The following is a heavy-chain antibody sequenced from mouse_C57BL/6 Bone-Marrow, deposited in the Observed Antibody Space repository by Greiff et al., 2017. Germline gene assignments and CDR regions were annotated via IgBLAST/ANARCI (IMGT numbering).Heavy chain of an antibody. CDR2: IDPNSGGT. V-gene: IGHV1-72*01. CDR3: ARSERRGYYYAMDY. J-gene: IGHJ4*01. CDR1: GYTFTSYW. Sequence: QVQLQQPGAELVKPGASVKLSCKASGYTFTSYWMHWVKQRPGRGLEWIGRIDPNSGGTKYTEKFKSKATLTVDKPSSTAYMQLSSLTSEDSAVYYSARSERRGYYYAMDYWGQGTSVTVSS.